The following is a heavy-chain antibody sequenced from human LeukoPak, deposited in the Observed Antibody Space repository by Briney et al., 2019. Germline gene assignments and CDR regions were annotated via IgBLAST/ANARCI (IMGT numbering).Heavy chain of an antibody. V-gene: IGHV4-34*01. D-gene: IGHD2-2*01. CDR1: GGSFSGYY. J-gene: IGHJ4*02. Sequence: SETLSLTCAVYGGSFSGYYWSWIRQPPGKGLEWIGEINHSGSTNYNPSLKSRVTISLDTSKNQFSLKLSSVTAADTAVYYCARGGRRTPYYFDYWGQGTLVTVSS. CDR2: INHSGST. CDR3: ARGGRRTPYYFDY.